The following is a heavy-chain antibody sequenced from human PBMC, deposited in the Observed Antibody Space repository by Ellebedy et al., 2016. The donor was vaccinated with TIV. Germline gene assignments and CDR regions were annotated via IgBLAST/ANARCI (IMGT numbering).Heavy chain of an antibody. Sequence: GESLKISCAASGFTFSSYDMNWVRQAPGKGLEWVSYISSSSSTIYYADSVKGRFTISRDNAKNSLYLQMNSLRDEDTAVYYCARADSPYYYDSSGSPDYWGQGTLVTVSS. J-gene: IGHJ4*02. V-gene: IGHV3-48*02. CDR2: ISSSSSTI. CDR1: GFTFSSYD. D-gene: IGHD3-22*01. CDR3: ARADSPYYYDSSGSPDY.